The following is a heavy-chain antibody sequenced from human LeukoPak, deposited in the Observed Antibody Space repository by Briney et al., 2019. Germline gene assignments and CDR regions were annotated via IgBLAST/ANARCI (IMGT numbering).Heavy chain of an antibody. V-gene: IGHV1-2*02. CDR1: GYTFNGYY. CDR3: ASRPGVGASDYYYYMDV. J-gene: IGHJ6*03. Sequence: GASVKVSCKASGYTFNGYYIHWVRQAPGQGLEWMGWINPNSGGTNYAQKFQGRVTMTRDTSITTAYMELSRLRSDDTAVYYCASRPGVGASDYYYYMDVWGKGTTVTISS. D-gene: IGHD1-26*01. CDR2: INPNSGGT.